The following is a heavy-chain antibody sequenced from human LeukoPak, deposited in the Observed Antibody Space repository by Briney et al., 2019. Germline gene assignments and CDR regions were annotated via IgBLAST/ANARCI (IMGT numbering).Heavy chain of an antibody. V-gene: IGHV4-38-2*02. CDR1: GYSISRAYS. Sequence: SETLSLTCTVSGYSISRAYSWGWIRQPPGKGREWLGRLNHGVNTYYNPSLKSRVTISMDTSKNQFSLRLTSVTAADTAMYYCARLRLPEGNNYGDYALDYWGQGTLLTVSS. D-gene: IGHD4-17*01. J-gene: IGHJ4*02. CDR2: LNHGVNT. CDR3: ARLRLPEGNNYGDYALDY.